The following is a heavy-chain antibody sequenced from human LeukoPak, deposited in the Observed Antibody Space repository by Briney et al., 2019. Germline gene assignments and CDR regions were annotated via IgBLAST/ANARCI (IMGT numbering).Heavy chain of an antibody. CDR3: TRWYYGSGTYYSALGY. CDR2: IRSKAYGGTT. Sequence: GGSLRLSCTASGFTFGDYGMSWFRQAPGKGLEWLGFIRSKAYGGTTEYAASVKGRFTISRDDSKSIAYLQMSSLRTEDTAVYYCTRWYYGSGTYYSALGYWGQGTLVTVSS. CDR1: GFTFGDYG. J-gene: IGHJ4*02. V-gene: IGHV3-49*03. D-gene: IGHD3-10*01.